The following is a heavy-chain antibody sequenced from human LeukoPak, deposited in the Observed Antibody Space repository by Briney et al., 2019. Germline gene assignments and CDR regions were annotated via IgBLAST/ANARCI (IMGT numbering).Heavy chain of an antibody. J-gene: IGHJ6*02. V-gene: IGHV3-30*03. CDR3: ARDLEYCSGGSCYPLNMDV. CDR1: GFTFSSYG. Sequence: PGRSLRLSCAASGFTFSSYGMHWVRQAPGKGLEWVAIISYDGSNKYYADSVKGRFTISRDNSKNTLYLQMNSLRAEDTAVYYCARDLEYCSGGSCYPLNMDVWGQGTTVTVSS. CDR2: ISYDGSNK. D-gene: IGHD2-15*01.